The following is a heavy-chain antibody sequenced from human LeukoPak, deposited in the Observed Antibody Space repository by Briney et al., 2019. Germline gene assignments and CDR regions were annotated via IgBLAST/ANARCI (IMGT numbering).Heavy chain of an antibody. CDR3: AKDRCSNGIGCYYYYMDV. V-gene: IGHV3-30*02. D-gene: IGHD2-8*01. CDR2: IRYDGSNK. J-gene: IGHJ6*03. CDR1: GFTFSSYG. Sequence: GGSLRLSCAASGFTFSSYGMHWVRQAPGKGLEWVTFIRYDGSNKYYADSIKGRFTISRDNSKNTLYLQMNSLRAEDTAVYYCAKDRCSNGIGCYYYYMDVWGKGTTVTISS.